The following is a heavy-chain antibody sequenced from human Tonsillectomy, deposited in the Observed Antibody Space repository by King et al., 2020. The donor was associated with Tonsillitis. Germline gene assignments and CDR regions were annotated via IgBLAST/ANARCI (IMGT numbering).Heavy chain of an antibody. CDR2: IYYSGST. CDR3: ASHFDSSGYLRYYYYMDV. CDR1: GGSISSSGYY. Sequence: QLQESGPGLVKPSETLSLTCTVSGGSISSSGYYWGWIRQPPGKGLEWIGNIYYSGSTYYNPSLKSRVTISVDTSKNQFSLKLSSVTAADTAVYYCASHFDSSGYLRYYYYMDVWGKGTTVTVSS. D-gene: IGHD3-22*01. J-gene: IGHJ6*03. V-gene: IGHV4-39*01.